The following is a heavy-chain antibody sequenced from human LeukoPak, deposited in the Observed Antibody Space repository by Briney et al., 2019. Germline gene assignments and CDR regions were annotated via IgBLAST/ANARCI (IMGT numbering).Heavy chain of an antibody. CDR3: ARGSGFYGY. V-gene: IGHV4-59*01. Sequence: SETLSHTCTVSGGSISSYYWSWIRQPPGKGLEWIGHIYYTGSTNYNPSLKSRVTISVDTSKNQFSLKLSSVTAADTAVYYCARGSGFYGYWGQGTLVTVSS. J-gene: IGHJ4*02. CDR2: IYYTGST. D-gene: IGHD6-19*01. CDR1: GGSISSYY.